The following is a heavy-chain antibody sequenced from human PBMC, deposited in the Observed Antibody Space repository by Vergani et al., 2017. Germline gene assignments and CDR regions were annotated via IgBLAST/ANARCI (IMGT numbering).Heavy chain of an antibody. V-gene: IGHV1-46*01. Sequence: QVQLVQSGAEVKKPGASVKVSCKASGYTFTSYYMHWVRQAPGQGLEWMGIINPSGGSTSYAQKFQGRVTMTRDTSTSTVYMELSSLRSEDTAVYYCAGESEQLVDGVAHFDYWGQGTLVTVSS. CDR1: GYTFTSYY. J-gene: IGHJ4*02. D-gene: IGHD6-6*01. CDR2: INPSGGST. CDR3: AGESEQLVDGVAHFDY.